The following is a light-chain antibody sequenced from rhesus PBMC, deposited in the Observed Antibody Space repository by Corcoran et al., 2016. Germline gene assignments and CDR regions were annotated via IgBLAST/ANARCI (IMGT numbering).Light chain of an antibody. CDR1: QSVGSY. CDR2: GAS. J-gene: IGKJ1*01. V-gene: IGKV3-24*04. CDR3: QQSSNLWT. Sequence: ETVVTQSPATLALSPGERATLSCRASQSVGSYLAWYQQKPGQVPRLLIYGASSRATGIPDRFSGSGSGTDFTLTISSLEPEDVGVYYCQQSSNLWTFGQGTKVEIK.